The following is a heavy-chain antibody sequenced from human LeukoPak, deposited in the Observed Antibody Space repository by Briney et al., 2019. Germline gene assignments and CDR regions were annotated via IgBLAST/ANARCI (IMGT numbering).Heavy chain of an antibody. D-gene: IGHD2-15*01. CDR3: AGEGYCSGGSCRIIDY. J-gene: IGHJ4*02. Sequence: GASVKVSCKASGYTFTGYYMHWVRQAPGQGLEWMGWINPNSGGTNYAQKFQGRVTMTRDTSISTAYMELSRLRSDDTAVYYCAGEGYCSGGSCRIIDYWGQGTLVTVSS. V-gene: IGHV1-2*02. CDR2: INPNSGGT. CDR1: GYTFTGYY.